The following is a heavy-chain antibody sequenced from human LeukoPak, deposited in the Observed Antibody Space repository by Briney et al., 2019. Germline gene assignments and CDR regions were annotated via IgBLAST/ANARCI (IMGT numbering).Heavy chain of an antibody. J-gene: IGHJ6*03. D-gene: IGHD5-18*01. V-gene: IGHV4-59*01. CDR2: IYYSGST. CDR3: ARAQGQWIQLPAYYYMDV. Sequence: KASETLSLTCTVSGGSISSYYWSWIRQPPGKVLEWIGYIYYSGSTNYNPSLKSRVTISVDTSKNQFSLKLSSVTAADTAVYYCARAQGQWIQLPAYYYMDVWGKGTTVTISS. CDR1: GGSISSYY.